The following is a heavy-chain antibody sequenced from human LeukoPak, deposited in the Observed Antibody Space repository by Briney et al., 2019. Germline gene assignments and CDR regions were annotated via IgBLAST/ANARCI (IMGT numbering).Heavy chain of an antibody. CDR3: ARGWLAESTVVTPYNY. D-gene: IGHD4-23*01. J-gene: IGHJ4*02. V-gene: IGHV1-69*13. Sequence: SVKVSCKASGGSFSSHAINWVRQAPGQGLEWMGGIIPIFGTANYAQKFQDRVTISAVESMSTVYMELSSLRSEDTAVYYCARGWLAESTVVTPYNYWGQGTLVTVSS. CDR1: GGSFSSHA. CDR2: IIPIFGTA.